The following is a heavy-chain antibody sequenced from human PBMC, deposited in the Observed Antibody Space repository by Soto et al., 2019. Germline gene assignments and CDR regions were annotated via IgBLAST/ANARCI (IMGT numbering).Heavy chain of an antibody. Sequence: EVQLVESGGGLVQPGRSLRLSCAASGFAFDDYAMHWVRQPPGKGLEWVSRISWNSDYIAYGDSVKGRFTVSRDNAKNSLFLQMDSLSDEDTAVYYCTKSADSAGWGVDFWGQGTLVTVSS. CDR3: TKSADSAGWGVDF. CDR2: ISWNSDYI. D-gene: IGHD6-19*01. J-gene: IGHJ4*02. V-gene: IGHV3-9*01. CDR1: GFAFDDYA.